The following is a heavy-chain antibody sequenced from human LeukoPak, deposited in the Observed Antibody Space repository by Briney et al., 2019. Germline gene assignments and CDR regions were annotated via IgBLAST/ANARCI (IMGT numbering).Heavy chain of an antibody. CDR3: AREPKGIGAFDI. CDR2: ISYDGSNK. CDR1: GFTFSSYA. V-gene: IGHV3-30-3*01. Sequence: GRSLRLSCAASGFTFSSYAMHWVRQAPGKGLEWVAVISYDGSNKYCADSVKGRFTISRDNSKNTLYLQMNSLRAEDTAVYYCAREPKGIGAFDIWGQGTMVTVSS. D-gene: IGHD2-21*01. J-gene: IGHJ3*02.